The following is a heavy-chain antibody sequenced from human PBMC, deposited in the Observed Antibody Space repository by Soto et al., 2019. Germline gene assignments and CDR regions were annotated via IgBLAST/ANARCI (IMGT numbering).Heavy chain of an antibody. J-gene: IGHJ3*02. CDR2: IYYSGST. CDR3: ARDRDGSYPAAFDI. V-gene: IGHV4-59*01. D-gene: IGHD1-26*01. Sequence: PSETLSLTCTVSGGSISSYYWIWIRQPPGKGLEWIGYIYYSGSTNYNPSLKSRVTISVDTSKNQFSLRLSSVTAADTAVYYCARDRDGSYPAAFDIWGQGTMFTVSS. CDR1: GGSISSYY.